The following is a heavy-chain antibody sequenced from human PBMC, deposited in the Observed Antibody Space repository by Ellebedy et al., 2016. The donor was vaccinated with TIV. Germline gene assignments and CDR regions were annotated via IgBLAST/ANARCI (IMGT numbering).Heavy chain of an antibody. J-gene: IGHJ5*02. CDR3: ARRIAVAGNWFDP. D-gene: IGHD6-19*01. Sequence: MPSETLSLTCTVSGGSISSYYWSWIRQPPGKGLEWIGYIYYSGSTNYNPSLKSRVTISVDTSKNQFSLKLSSVTAADTAVYYCARRIAVAGNWFDPWGQGTLVTVSS. CDR1: GGSISSYY. V-gene: IGHV4-59*08. CDR2: IYYSGST.